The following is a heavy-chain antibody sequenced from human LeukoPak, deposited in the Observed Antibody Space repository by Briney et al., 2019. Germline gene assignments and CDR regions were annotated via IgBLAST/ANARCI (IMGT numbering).Heavy chain of an antibody. J-gene: IGHJ6*02. CDR3: ARDDRFGELSAYYYGMDV. V-gene: IGHV4-31*03. CDR2: IYYSGTT. D-gene: IGHD3-10*01. CDR1: GGSISSGGYY. Sequence: PSQTLSLTCTVSGGSISSGGYYWSWIRQHPGKGLEWIGYIYYSGTTYYNPSLKSRVTMSVDTPKNQFSLKLISVAAADTAVYYCARDDRFGELSAYYYGMDVWGQGTTVTVSS.